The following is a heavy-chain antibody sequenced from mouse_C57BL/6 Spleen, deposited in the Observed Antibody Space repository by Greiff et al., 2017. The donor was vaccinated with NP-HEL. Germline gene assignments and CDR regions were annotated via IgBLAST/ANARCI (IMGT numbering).Heavy chain of an antibody. CDR1: GYTFTSYW. Sequence: VQLQQPGAELVKPGASVKLSCKASGYTFTSYWMHWVKQRPGQGLEWIGMIHPNSGSTNYNEKFKSKATLTVDKSSSTAYMQLSSLTSEDSAVYYCAREENYYGSSYDYAMDYWGQGTSVTVSS. V-gene: IGHV1-64*01. J-gene: IGHJ4*01. CDR2: IHPNSGST. D-gene: IGHD1-1*01. CDR3: AREENYYGSSYDYAMDY.